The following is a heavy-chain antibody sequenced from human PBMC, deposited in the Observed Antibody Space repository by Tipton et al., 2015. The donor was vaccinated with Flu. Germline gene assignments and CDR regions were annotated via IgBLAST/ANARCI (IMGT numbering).Heavy chain of an antibody. V-gene: IGHV1-18*01. CDR3: ARKEENGAYVYFDY. D-gene: IGHD4-17*01. CDR2: ISGYNGNT. Sequence: QSGPEVKKPGASVKLSCKASGYSFTSYEITWVRQAPGQGLELVGWISGYNGNTKYTQKFQGRVTMTADTPTTTAFMKLTSLTSADTAMYYCARKEENGAYVYFDYWGQGTLVTVSS. J-gene: IGHJ4*02. CDR1: GYSFTSYE.